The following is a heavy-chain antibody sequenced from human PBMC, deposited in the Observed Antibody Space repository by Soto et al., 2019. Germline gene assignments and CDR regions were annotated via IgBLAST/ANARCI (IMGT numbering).Heavy chain of an antibody. CDR1: GFTFSSYA. CDR2: ISYDGSNK. Sequence: GGSLRLSCAASGFTFSSYAMHWVRQAPGKGLEWVAVISYDGSNKYYADSVKGRFTISRDNSKNTLYLQMNSLRAEDTAVYYCARERVAMVIDYYFDYWGQGTLVTVSS. J-gene: IGHJ4*02. CDR3: ARERVAMVIDYYFDY. D-gene: IGHD5-18*01. V-gene: IGHV3-30-3*01.